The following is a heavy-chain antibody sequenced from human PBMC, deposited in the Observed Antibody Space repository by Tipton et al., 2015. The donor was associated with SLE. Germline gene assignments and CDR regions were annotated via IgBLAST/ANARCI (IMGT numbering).Heavy chain of an antibody. Sequence: SLRLSCAASGFTFSSYWMSWVRQAPGKGLEWVANIKQDGSQKYSVDSVKGRFTISRDNAKNSLFLQMNSLRAEDTALYYCAKLESDTSGDHWGQGTLVTVSS. CDR2: IKQDGSQK. V-gene: IGHV3-7*03. J-gene: IGHJ4*02. D-gene: IGHD1-1*01. CDR1: GFTFSSYW. CDR3: AKLESDTSGDH.